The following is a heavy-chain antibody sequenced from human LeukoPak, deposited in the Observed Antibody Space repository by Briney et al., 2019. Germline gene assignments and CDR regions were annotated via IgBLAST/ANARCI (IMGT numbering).Heavy chain of an antibody. D-gene: IGHD1-26*01. CDR2: IKSKTDGGTT. CDR1: GFTFSNAW. J-gene: IGHJ3*02. CDR3: TTASLSGSDGALDI. V-gene: IGHV3-15*01. Sequence: GGSLRLSCAASGFTFSNAWMSWVRQAPGKGLEWVGRIKSKTDGGTTDYAAPVKGRFTISRDDSKNTLYLQMDSLKTEDTAVYYCTTASLSGSDGALDIWGQGTMVTVSS.